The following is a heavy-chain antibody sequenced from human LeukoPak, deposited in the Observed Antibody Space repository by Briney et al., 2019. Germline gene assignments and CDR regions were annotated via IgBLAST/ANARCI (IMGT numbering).Heavy chain of an antibody. CDR1: GYTFTSYG. J-gene: IGHJ3*02. V-gene: IGHV1-18*01. CDR2: ISAYNGNT. D-gene: IGHD6-13*01. CDR3: ARANAAAGTPDAFDI. Sequence: ASVKVSCKASGYTFTSYGISWVRQAPGQGLEWMGWISAYNGNTNYAQELQGRVTMTTDTSTSTAYMELRSLRSDDTAVYYCARANAAAGTPDAFDIWGQGTMVTVSS.